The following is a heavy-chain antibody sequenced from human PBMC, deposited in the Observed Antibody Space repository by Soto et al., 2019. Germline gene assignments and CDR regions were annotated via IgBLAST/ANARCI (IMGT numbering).Heavy chain of an antibody. CDR1: GFKFDDYG. J-gene: IGHJ4*01. Sequence: PLRLSCVASGFKFDDYGMHWVRRTPGKGLEWIAGLSKDSLSISYGASMKGRFTISRDNAKNSLYLQLNSPRPEDTALYYCLKDALTAVAFYFDYWGRGALVTVSS. V-gene: IGHV3-9*01. D-gene: IGHD6-19*01. CDR2: LSKDSLSI. CDR3: LKDALTAVAFYFDY.